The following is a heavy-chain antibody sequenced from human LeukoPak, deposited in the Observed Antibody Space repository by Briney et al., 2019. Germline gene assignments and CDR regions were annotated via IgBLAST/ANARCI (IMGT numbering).Heavy chain of an antibody. Sequence: GGSLRLSCAASGFTFSSYSRNWVRQAPGKGLEWVSSISSSSSYIYYADSVKGRFTISRDNAKNSLYLQMNSLRAEDTAVYYCAAVIAAAGIFDYWGQGTLVTVSS. V-gene: IGHV3-21*01. CDR2: ISSSSSYI. D-gene: IGHD6-13*01. CDR3: AAVIAAAGIFDY. J-gene: IGHJ4*02. CDR1: GFTFSSYS.